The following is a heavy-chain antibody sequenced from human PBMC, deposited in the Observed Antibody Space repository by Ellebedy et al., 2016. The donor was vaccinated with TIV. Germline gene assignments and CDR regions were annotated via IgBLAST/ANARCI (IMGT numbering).Heavy chain of an antibody. D-gene: IGHD2-21*02. V-gene: IGHV3-30*04. J-gene: IGHJ4*02. CDR3: AREDCSGDCSSYYFHS. CDR1: GFNFNSDA. Sequence: GESLKISXTASGFNFNSDAMHWVRQAPGKGLEWVGLISYNGRNTFYADSVKGRFTISRDNSKNTLFLQMNSLRAEDTAVYFCAREDCSGDCSSYYFHSWGQGTLVTVSS. CDR2: ISYNGRNT.